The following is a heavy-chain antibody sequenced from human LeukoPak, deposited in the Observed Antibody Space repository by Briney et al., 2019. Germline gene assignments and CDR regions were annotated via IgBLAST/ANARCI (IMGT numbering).Heavy chain of an antibody. Sequence: GGSLRLSCAASGFTFSSYGMHWVRQAPGKGLEWVSAISGSGGSTYYADSVKGRFTISRDNSKNTLYLQMNSLRAEDTAVYYCAKSSGGSVTDYFDYWGQGTLVTVSS. CDR2: ISGSGGST. V-gene: IGHV3-23*01. D-gene: IGHD2-15*01. J-gene: IGHJ4*02. CDR1: GFTFSSYG. CDR3: AKSSGGSVTDYFDY.